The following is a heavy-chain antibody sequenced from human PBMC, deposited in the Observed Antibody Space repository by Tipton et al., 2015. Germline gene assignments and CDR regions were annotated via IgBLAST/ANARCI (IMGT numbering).Heavy chain of an antibody. J-gene: IGHJ6*02. V-gene: IGHV4-61*01. Sequence: TLSLTCTVSGGSVSSGSYYWSWIRQPPGKGLEWTGYISFSDTTHYNPSLKSRITISLNTSKNQFSLKMSSVTAADTAVYFCARDLEHGMDVWGQGTTVTVS. CDR2: ISFSDTT. CDR3: ARDLEHGMDV. CDR1: GGSVSSGSYY.